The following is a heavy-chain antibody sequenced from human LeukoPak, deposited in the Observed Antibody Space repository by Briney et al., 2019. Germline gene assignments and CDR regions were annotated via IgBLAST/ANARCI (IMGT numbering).Heavy chain of an antibody. Sequence: SSETLSLTCAVYGGFFSGYYWSWIRQPPGKGLEWIGEINHSGSTNYNPSLKSRVTISVDTSKNQFSLKLSSVTAADTAVYYCARGHLVSWQQLVSSAFDYWGQGTLVTVSS. CDR2: INHSGST. V-gene: IGHV4-34*01. CDR3: ARGHLVSWQQLVSSAFDY. J-gene: IGHJ4*02. D-gene: IGHD6-13*01. CDR1: GGFFSGYY.